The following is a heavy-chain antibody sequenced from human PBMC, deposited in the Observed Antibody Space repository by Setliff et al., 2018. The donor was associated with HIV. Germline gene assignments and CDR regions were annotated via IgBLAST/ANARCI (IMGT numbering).Heavy chain of an antibody. CDR3: ARVGPTGFYDF. D-gene: IGHD3-9*01. Sequence: ASVKVSCKASGGTFSSYVISWVRQAPGQGPGCMGWINPANGYTKFSQNFQGRVTLTRDTSASTAYIEFTSLRREDTAVYYCARVGPTGFYDFWGQGTLVTVSS. V-gene: IGHV1-3*01. CDR2: INPANGYT. CDR1: GGTFSSYV. J-gene: IGHJ4*02.